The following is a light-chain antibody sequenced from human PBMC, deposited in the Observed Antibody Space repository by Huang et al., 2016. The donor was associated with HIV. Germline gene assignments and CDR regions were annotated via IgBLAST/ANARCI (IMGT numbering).Light chain of an antibody. J-gene: IGKJ2*01. V-gene: IGKV3-15*01. CDR2: GAS. CDR1: ESVSIN. CDR3: QQYNNWPYT. Sequence: EIVMTQSPATLSVSPGARATLSCRASESVSINLAWSQQRPGQAPRLLIHGASNRAAGIPARFSGSGSGAEFTLTISSLQSEDFALYYCQQYNNWPYTFGQGTKLEIK.